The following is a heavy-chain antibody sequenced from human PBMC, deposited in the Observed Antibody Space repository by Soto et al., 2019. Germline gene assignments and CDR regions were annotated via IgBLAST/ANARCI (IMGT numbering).Heavy chain of an antibody. CDR3: AKSFSASVYKHVQY. Sequence: SETLSLTCTVSGGSISGSDCYWGWVRKPPGKGLEWIGSIHESETTYYNPSLKSRVTISVDTSNNQFSLRLSSLTAADTAVYYCAKSFSASVYKHVQYWGQGALVTVS. CDR1: GGSISGSDCY. CDR2: IHESETT. V-gene: IGHV4-39*01. D-gene: IGHD3-10*01. J-gene: IGHJ4*02.